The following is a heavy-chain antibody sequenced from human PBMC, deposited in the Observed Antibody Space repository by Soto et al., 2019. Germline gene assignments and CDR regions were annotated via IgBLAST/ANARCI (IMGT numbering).Heavy chain of an antibody. CDR3: AGHLVPASRNSDFDY. CDR1: GISVSTSAYY. D-gene: IGHD6-13*01. J-gene: IGHJ4*02. V-gene: IGHV4-39*01. Sequence: SDTLSLTCTVSGISVSTSAYYWGWVRQPPGKGLDWIGNIYYSGSTFYNPSLRSRVTLSVDTSKNQFSLRLNSVTAADTSVYFCAGHLVPASRNSDFDYWGQGTLVTVSS. CDR2: IYYSGST.